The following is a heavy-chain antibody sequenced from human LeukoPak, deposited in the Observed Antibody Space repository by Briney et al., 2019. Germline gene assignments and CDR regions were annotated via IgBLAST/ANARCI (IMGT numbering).Heavy chain of an antibody. CDR3: AREAGIAVSGAFYYYMGV. J-gene: IGHJ6*03. CDR1: GASVSRGTFY. D-gene: IGHD6-19*01. V-gene: IGHV4-61*02. CDR2: IYTTGST. Sequence: SQTLSLTCTVSGASVSRGTFYWSWIRQPAGKGLEWIGRIYTTGSTNYNPSLSNRIAISVDTSNNHFSLKLSSVTAADTAVYFRAREAGIAVSGAFYYYMGVWGEGTTVTVSS.